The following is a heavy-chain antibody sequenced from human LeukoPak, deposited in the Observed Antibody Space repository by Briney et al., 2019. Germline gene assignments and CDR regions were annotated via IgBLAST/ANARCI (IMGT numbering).Heavy chain of an antibody. Sequence: GGSLRLSCAASGFTFSSYAISWVRQAPGQGLEWMGGIIPIFGTANYAQKFQGRVTITADESTSTAYMELSSLRSEDTAVYYCARDPPGLNWGQGTLVTVSS. V-gene: IGHV1-69*01. CDR2: IIPIFGTA. CDR3: ARDPPGLN. CDR1: GFTFSSYA. J-gene: IGHJ4*02.